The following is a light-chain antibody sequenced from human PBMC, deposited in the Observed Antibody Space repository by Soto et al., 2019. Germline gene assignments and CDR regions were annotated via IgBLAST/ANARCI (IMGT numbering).Light chain of an antibody. J-gene: IGKJ3*01. CDR1: QSVSSSY. CDR2: GAS. Sequence: EIVLTQSPGTLSFSPGERATLTCRASQSVSSSYLAWFQQKPGQAPRLLIYGASSRATGIPDRFSGSGSGTDFTLTISRLEPEDFAVYYCQQYGNAPFTLAPGTNVDIK. CDR3: QQYGNAPFT. V-gene: IGKV3-20*01.